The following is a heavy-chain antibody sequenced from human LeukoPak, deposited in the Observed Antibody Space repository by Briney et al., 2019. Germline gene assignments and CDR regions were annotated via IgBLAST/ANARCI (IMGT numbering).Heavy chain of an antibody. D-gene: IGHD2-2*01. CDR3: ARDLFWDIVVVLAARGTNWFDP. V-gene: IGHV1-2*02. Sequence: ASVKVSCKASGYTFTSYYMHWVRQAPGQGLEWMGWINPNSGGTNYAQKFRGRVTMTRDTSISTAYMELSRLRSDDTAVYYCARDLFWDIVVVLAARGTNWFDPWGQGTLVTVSS. CDR2: INPNSGGT. J-gene: IGHJ5*02. CDR1: GYTFTSYY.